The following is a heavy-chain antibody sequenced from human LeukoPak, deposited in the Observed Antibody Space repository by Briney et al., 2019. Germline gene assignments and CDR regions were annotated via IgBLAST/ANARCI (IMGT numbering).Heavy chain of an antibody. J-gene: IGHJ6*03. D-gene: IGHD1-7*01. CDR2: ISSSSSYI. Sequence: GGSLRLSCAASGFTFSSYWMSWVRQAPGKGLEWVSSISSSSSYIYYADSAKGRFTISRDNAKNSLYLQMNSLRAEDTAVYYCARGLVTGTTYYYYMDVWGKGTTVTVSS. CDR3: ARGLVTGTTYYYYMDV. V-gene: IGHV3-21*01. CDR1: GFTFSSYW.